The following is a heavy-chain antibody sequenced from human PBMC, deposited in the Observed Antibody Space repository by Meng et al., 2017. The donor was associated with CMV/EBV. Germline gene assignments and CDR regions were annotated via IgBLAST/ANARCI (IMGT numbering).Heavy chain of an antibody. CDR2: INTNSGGT. CDR3: ARDRIAARPGNWFDP. V-gene: IGHV1-2*02. J-gene: IGHJ5*02. D-gene: IGHD6-6*01. CDR1: GYTFTGYY. Sequence: SGYTFTGYYMHWVRHAPGQGLEWMGWINTNSGGTNYAQKFQGRVTMTRDTSISTAYMELSRLRSDGTAVYYCARDRIAARPGNWFDPWGQETLVTVSS.